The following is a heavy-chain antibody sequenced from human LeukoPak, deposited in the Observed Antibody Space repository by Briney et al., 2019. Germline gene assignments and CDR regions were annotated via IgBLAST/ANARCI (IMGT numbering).Heavy chain of an antibody. D-gene: IGHD1-26*01. CDR2: ISWNSGSI. CDR3: AKPVGGATYWYFDL. CDR1: GFTFDDYA. V-gene: IGHV3-9*01. Sequence: PGRSLRLSCAASGFTFDDYAMHWVRQAPGKGLEWVSGISWNSGSIGYADSVKGRFTISRDNAKNSLYLQMNSLRAEDTALYYCAKPVGGATYWYFDLWGRGTLVTVSS. J-gene: IGHJ2*01.